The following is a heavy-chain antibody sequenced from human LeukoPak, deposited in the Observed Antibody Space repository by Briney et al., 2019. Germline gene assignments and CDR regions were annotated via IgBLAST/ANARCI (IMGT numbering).Heavy chain of an antibody. CDR2: IKSKADGETT. D-gene: IGHD3-9*01. CDR1: GFTFSSYV. J-gene: IGHJ4*02. V-gene: IGHV3-15*01. Sequence: GGSLRLSCAVSGFTFSSYVMSWIRQAPGKGLEWVGRIKSKADGETTDYAAPVKGRFTSSRDDSKNMLYLQMNGLKSEDTAVYYCSTLTSRYLPDSWGQGTLVTVSS. CDR3: STLTSRYLPDS.